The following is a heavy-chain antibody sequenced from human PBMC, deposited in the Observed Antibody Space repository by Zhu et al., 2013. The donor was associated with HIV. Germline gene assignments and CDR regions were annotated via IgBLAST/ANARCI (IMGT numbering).Heavy chain of an antibody. D-gene: IGHD5-12*01. CDR2: ISAYNGDT. V-gene: IGHV1-18*01. J-gene: IGHJ6*02. CDR3: ATGVATIAHYYYYAMDV. Sequence: QIQLVQSGAEVEKPGASVKVSCKASGYTFSNYGISWVRQAPGQGLEWMGWISAYNGDTNYAHKLQGRVTMTTDTSTSTAYLELRSLRSDDTAVYYCATGVATIAHYYYYAMDVWGQGTTVTVSS. CDR1: GYTFSNYG.